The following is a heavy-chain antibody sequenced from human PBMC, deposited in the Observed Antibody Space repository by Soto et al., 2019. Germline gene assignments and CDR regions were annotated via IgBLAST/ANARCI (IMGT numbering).Heavy chain of an antibody. CDR3: ARDPDEFWTSYWFDP. CDR2: ISAYDGKT. D-gene: IGHD3-3*01. CDR1: GYTFNTYG. J-gene: IGHJ5*02. Sequence: ASVKVSCKASGYTFNTYGINWVRQAPGQGLELMGWISAYDGKTTYAEKFQGRVTMTTDTSTSTAYMELRSLRSDDTAIYYCARDPDEFWTSYWFDPWGQGTLVTVSS. V-gene: IGHV1-18*04.